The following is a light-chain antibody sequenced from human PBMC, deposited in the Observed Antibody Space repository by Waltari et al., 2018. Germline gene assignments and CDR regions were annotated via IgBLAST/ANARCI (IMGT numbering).Light chain of an antibody. J-gene: IGKJ4*01. CDR1: QSISAW. CDR2: DAS. Sequence: DIQMTQSPSTLSASVGDRVTITFRASQSISAWLAWYQLRPGKAPKLLISDASILERGVPSRFSGSGSGTEFTLTINSLQPDDFATYYCHQYTNFPLTFGGGTTGEIK. V-gene: IGKV1-5*01. CDR3: HQYTNFPLT.